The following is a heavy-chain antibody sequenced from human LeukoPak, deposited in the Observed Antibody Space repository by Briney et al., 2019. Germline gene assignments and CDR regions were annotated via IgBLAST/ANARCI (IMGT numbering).Heavy chain of an antibody. J-gene: IGHJ5*01. V-gene: IGHV3-23*01. CDR3: ARDRAVSWFDS. CDR1: GFTFIDYG. CDR2: ISGNGDRT. Sequence: PGGSLRLSCAASGFTFIDYGIYWVRQAPGKGLEWVSGISGNGDRTSYADSVKGRFTFSRDDSKNTLYLEMNSLRAEDTAVYYCARDRAVSWFDSWGLGTLVTVSS. D-gene: IGHD3-10*01.